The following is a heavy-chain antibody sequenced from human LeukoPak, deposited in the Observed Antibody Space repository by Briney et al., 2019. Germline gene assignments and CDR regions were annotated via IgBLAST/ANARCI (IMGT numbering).Heavy chain of an antibody. D-gene: IGHD3-16*01. V-gene: IGHV1-2*02. J-gene: IGHJ4*02. CDR1: GYTFTGYY. CDR3: ARTPWGQRELVDY. CDR2: INPNSGGT. Sequence: ASVKASCKASGYTFTGYYMHWVRQAPGQGLEWMGWINPNSGGTNYAQKFQGRVTMTRDTSISTAYMELSRLRSDDTAVYYCARTPWGQRELVDYWGQGTLVTVSS.